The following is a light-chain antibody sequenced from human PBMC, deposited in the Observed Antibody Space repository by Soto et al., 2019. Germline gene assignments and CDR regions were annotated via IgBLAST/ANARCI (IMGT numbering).Light chain of an antibody. CDR2: GAS. CDR1: QSVTSSY. V-gene: IGKV3-20*01. Sequence: EIVLTQSPGTLSLSPGERATLSCRASQSVTSSYLAWYQQRPGQAPRLLIYGASSRATGVPARFSGSGSGTDFTLTISRLEPEDFAVYYCQHYGTSPGYTFGQGTILEIK. J-gene: IGKJ2*01. CDR3: QHYGTSPGYT.